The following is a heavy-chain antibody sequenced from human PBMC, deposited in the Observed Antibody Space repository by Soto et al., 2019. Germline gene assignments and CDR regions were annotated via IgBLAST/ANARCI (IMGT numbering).Heavy chain of an antibody. D-gene: IGHD4-17*01. Sequence: DVQLVESGGGLVQPGGSLKLSCAVSGFTFSHYTMHWFRQAPGRRLEYVSAISSDGGTTYYADSVWGRFTISRDNSKNTLYLQMGSLRSEDTGLYHCAKAEAVTIGFTIHYFFDFWGRGTLVTVSS. CDR1: GFTFSHYT. V-gene: IGHV3-64*07. J-gene: IGHJ4*02. CDR3: AKAEAVTIGFTIHYFFDF. CDR2: ISSDGGTT.